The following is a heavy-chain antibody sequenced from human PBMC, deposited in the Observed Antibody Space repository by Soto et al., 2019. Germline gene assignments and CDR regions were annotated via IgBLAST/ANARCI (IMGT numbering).Heavy chain of an antibody. D-gene: IGHD3-10*01. Sequence: EVQLVESGGGLVKPGGSLRLSCAASGFTFSSYSMNWVRQAPGKGLEWVASISSSSSYIYYADSVKGRFIISRDNAKNSLYLQMNSLRAEDTAVYYCARDGGSGSLRHYWYFDLWGRGTLVTVSS. CDR1: GFTFSSYS. J-gene: IGHJ2*01. CDR3: ARDGGSGSLRHYWYFDL. CDR2: ISSSSSYI. V-gene: IGHV3-21*01.